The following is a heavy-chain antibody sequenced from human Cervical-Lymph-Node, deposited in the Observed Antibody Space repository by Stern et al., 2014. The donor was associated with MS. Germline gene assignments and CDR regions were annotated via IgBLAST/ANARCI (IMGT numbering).Heavy chain of an antibody. CDR3: ARDSYFYGSGSYDH. J-gene: IGHJ4*02. D-gene: IGHD3-10*01. CDR1: GGSVTSGTYY. CDR2: MLYSGST. V-gene: IGHV4-61*01. Sequence: LQLQESGPGLVKPSETLSLTCSISGGSVTSGTYYWSWIRQPPGKGLEWIGHMLYSGSTNYIPSLQSRVTISVDTSKKQFSLSLSSVTAADTAVYYCARDSYFYGSGSYDHWGQGTLVTVSS.